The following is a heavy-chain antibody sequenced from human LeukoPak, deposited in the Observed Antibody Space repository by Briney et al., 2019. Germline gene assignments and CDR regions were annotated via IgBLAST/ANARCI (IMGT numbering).Heavy chain of an antibody. V-gene: IGHV4-34*01. J-gene: IGHJ4*02. CDR2: ISPRGST. CDR3: VGYFYGSESYHNYPNFDH. Sequence: PSETLSLTCAVYGASFSGHYVSWIRQPPGKGLEWIGEISPRGSTNYNPSLKSRITISGDTSKHQFSLELTSVTAADTAVYYCVGYFYGSESYHNYPNFDHWGQGTLVTVSS. CDR1: GASFSGHY. D-gene: IGHD3-10*01.